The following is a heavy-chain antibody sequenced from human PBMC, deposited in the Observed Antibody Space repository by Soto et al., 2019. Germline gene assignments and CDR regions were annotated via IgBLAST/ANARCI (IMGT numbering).Heavy chain of an antibody. V-gene: IGHV6-1*01. Sequence: PPQTLSLTRALSGDSASSNSAAWNWIRHSPSSGLEWLGRTYYRSKWHNDYAGSVKSRITINPDTSKNQFSLQVDSVPTEDTAVDYGARGNGPTSGDYWGQGTLVTVSS. CDR2: TYYRSKWHN. J-gene: IGHJ4*02. CDR3: ARGNGPTSGDY. D-gene: IGHD1-1*01. CDR1: GDSASSNSAA.